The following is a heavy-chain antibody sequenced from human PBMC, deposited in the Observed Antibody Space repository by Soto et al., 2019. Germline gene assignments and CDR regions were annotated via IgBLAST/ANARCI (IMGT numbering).Heavy chain of an antibody. J-gene: IGHJ6*02. CDR3: ARQQLLPFYYALDV. Sequence: PSETLSLTCNVSGGSISGYYWSWIRQSPGKRLEYIGYIYYRGSTNYNSSLKSRVTMSVDTSRNQFSLKMNSVTAADTAVYYCARQQLLPFYYALDVWGQGTTVTVSS. V-gene: IGHV4-59*01. CDR1: GGSISGYY. D-gene: IGHD1-26*01. CDR2: IYYRGST.